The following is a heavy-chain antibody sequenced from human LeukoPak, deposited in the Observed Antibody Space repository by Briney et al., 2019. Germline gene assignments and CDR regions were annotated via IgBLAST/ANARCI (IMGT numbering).Heavy chain of an antibody. J-gene: IGHJ5*02. Sequence: PSETLSLTCTLSGGSISSCYWSWIRQPPGRGLEWIGYIYHSGSTNYNPSLKSRATISVDTSMNEFSLKLSSVTDADTAVYYCAGEAAADLGFDPWGQGTLGTVSS. V-gene: IGHV4-59*03. CDR1: GGSISSCY. CDR3: AGEAAADLGFDP. CDR2: IYHSGST. D-gene: IGHD6-13*01.